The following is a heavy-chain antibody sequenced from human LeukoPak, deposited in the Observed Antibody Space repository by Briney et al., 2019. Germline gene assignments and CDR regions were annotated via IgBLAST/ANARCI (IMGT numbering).Heavy chain of an antibody. D-gene: IGHD2-2*01. CDR3: ARILGYCSSTSCLDAFDI. Sequence: GGSLRLSSAASGFTFSDYYMSWIRQAPGKGLEWVSYISSSGSTIYYADSVKGRFTISRDNAKNSLYLQMNSLRAEDTAVYYCARILGYCSSTSCLDAFDIWGQGTMVTVSS. V-gene: IGHV3-11*04. CDR1: GFTFSDYY. CDR2: ISSSGSTI. J-gene: IGHJ3*02.